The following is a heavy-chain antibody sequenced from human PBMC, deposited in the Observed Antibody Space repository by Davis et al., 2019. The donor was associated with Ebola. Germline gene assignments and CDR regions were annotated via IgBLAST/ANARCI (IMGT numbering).Heavy chain of an antibody. J-gene: IGHJ4*02. CDR2: IKDDGSEK. D-gene: IGHD3-3*01. CDR1: GFTFRNFC. V-gene: IGHV3-7*03. Sequence: PGGSLRFSCAASGFTFRNFCMSWVRQAPGKGLEWVANIKDDGSEKYYVDSVKGRFTISRDNAKNSLYLQMNSLRAEDTAVYYCASGQHDFWSAYYGYWGQGTLVTVSS. CDR3: ASGQHDFWSAYYGY.